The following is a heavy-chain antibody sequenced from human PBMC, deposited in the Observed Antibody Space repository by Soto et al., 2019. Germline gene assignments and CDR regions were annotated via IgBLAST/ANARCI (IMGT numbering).Heavy chain of an antibody. CDR2: IDGSGGRT. Sequence: GSLRLSCAASEFIFSKSSMMWVRQAPGAGLEWVSGIDGSGGRTFYADSVKGRFTISRDNLKNTLFMQMNSLKAVDTAIYYCVKWGDDSKYFHHWGQGTLVTVSS. J-gene: IGHJ1*01. V-gene: IGHV3-23*01. CDR3: VKWGDDSKYFHH. D-gene: IGHD2-21*02. CDR1: EFIFSKSS.